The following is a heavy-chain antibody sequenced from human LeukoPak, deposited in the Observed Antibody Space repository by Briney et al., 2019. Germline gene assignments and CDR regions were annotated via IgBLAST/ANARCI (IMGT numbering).Heavy chain of an antibody. CDR2: IIPIFGTA. J-gene: IGHJ4*02. Sequence: SVKVSCKASGGTFSGYAISWVRQAPGQGLEWMGGIIPIFGTANYAQKFQGRVTITADESTSTAYMELSSLRSEDTAVYYCARLLDTAMDFDYWGQGTLVTVSS. D-gene: IGHD5-18*01. V-gene: IGHV1-69*13. CDR3: ARLLDTAMDFDY. CDR1: GGTFSGYA.